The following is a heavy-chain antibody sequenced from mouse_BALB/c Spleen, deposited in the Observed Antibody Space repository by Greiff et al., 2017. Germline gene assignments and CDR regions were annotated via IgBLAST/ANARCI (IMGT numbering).Heavy chain of an antibody. CDR2: ISSGSSTI. CDR1: GFTFSSFG. CDR3: ARDGNYVWFAD. Sequence: EVHLVESGGGLVQPGGSRKLSCAASGFTFSSFGMHWVRQAPEKGLEWVAYISSGSSTIYYADTVKGRFTISRDNPKNTLFLQMTSLRSEDTAMYYCARDGNYVWFADWGQGTLVTVSA. J-gene: IGHJ3*01. V-gene: IGHV5-17*02. D-gene: IGHD2-1*01.